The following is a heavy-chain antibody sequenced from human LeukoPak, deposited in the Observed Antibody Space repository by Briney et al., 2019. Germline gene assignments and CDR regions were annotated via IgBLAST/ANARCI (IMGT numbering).Heavy chain of an antibody. V-gene: IGHV4-39*01. CDR3: ARHTFLTTVTTSWFDP. D-gene: IGHD4-11*01. Sequence: SETLSLTCTVSAGSISSSSYYWGWIRQPPGKGLEWIGSIYYSGSTYYNPSLKSRVTISVDTSKNQFSLKLSSVTAADTAVYYCARHTFLTTVTTSWFDPWGQGTLVTVSS. CDR2: IYYSGST. CDR1: AGSISSSSYY. J-gene: IGHJ5*02.